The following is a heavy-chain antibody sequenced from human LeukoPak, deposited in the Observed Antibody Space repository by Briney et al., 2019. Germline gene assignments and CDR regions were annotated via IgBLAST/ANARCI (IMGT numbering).Heavy chain of an antibody. J-gene: IGHJ4*02. V-gene: IGHV1-2*02. D-gene: IGHD1-26*01. Sequence: GASVKVSCKASGYTFTSYGISWVRQAPGQGLEWMGWINPNSGGTNYAQKFQGRVTMTRDTSISTAYMELSRLRSDDTAVYYCARDQEWELFSLFDYWGQGTLVTVSS. CDR3: ARDQEWELFSLFDY. CDR2: INPNSGGT. CDR1: GYTFTSYG.